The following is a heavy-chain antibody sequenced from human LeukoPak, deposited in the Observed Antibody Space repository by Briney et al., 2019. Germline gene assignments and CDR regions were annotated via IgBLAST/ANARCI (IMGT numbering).Heavy chain of an antibody. CDR1: GGSISSYY. J-gene: IGHJ4*02. CDR2: IYYSGST. D-gene: IGHD2-2*01. Sequence: SETLSLTCTVSGGSISSYYWSWIRQPPGKALEWIGYIYYSGSTNYNPSLKSRVTISVDTSKNQFSLKLSSVTAADTAVYYCARLVVPAATYYFDYWGQGTLVTVSS. CDR3: ARLVVPAATYYFDY. V-gene: IGHV4-59*08.